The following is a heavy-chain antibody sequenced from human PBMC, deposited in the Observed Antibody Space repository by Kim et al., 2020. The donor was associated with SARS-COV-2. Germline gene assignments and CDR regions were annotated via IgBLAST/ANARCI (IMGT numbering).Heavy chain of an antibody. CDR1: GFTFSSYW. J-gene: IGHJ4*01. V-gene: IGHV3-74*01. D-gene: IGHD3-10*01. CDR3: AGLPNGFVWDNFVY. Sequence: GGTLRLSCVASGFTFSSYWMHWVRQAPGKGLVWVSRVNSYGSSTSYADSVKGRCTISSDNARNTLYLQMNSRRAEAAAVYYYAGLPNGFVWDNFVYWG. CDR2: VNSYGSST.